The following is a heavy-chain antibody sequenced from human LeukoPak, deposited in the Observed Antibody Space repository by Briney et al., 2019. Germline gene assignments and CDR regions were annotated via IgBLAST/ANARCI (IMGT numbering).Heavy chain of an antibody. CDR1: GFTVSHAW. V-gene: IGHV3-15*05. Sequence: GGSLRLSCAASGFTVSHAWMSWVRQAPGKGLEWVGRFKSMSDGDTTDYAAPVKDRFAISRDDSENMWSLQMNSLKTEDTAVYYCSTQGPGGYSLGYWGQGILVIVSS. D-gene: IGHD3-10*01. CDR2: FKSMSDGDTT. CDR3: STQGPGGYSLGY. J-gene: IGHJ4*02.